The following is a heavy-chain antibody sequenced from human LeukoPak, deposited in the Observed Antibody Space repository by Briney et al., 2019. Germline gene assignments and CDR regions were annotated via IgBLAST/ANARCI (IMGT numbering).Heavy chain of an antibody. V-gene: IGHV3-23*01. CDR1: GFTFGSYV. D-gene: IGHD2-15*01. CDR3: ARYCGAASCYSGFDY. J-gene: IGHJ4*02. Sequence: GESLRLSCAASGFTFGSYVMSWVRQAPGKGPEWVSAISGDGGTYYADSVKGRFTMSRDNSKNTLYLQMNSLGGEDTALYYCARYCGAASCYSGFDYWGQGTLVTVAS. CDR2: ISGDGGT.